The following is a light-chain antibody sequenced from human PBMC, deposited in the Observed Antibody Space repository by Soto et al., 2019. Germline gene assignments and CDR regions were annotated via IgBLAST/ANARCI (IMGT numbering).Light chain of an antibody. V-gene: IGKV3-20*01. Sequence: EIVLTQSPGTLSLSPGERATLSCRASQSITSSYLAWYQQKPGQAPRLLIYGASRRATDIPDRFSGSGSGTDFTLTISRLEPEDSAVYYCQHYDSSPPYTFGQGTKLEIK. CDR2: GAS. CDR1: QSITSSY. J-gene: IGKJ2*01. CDR3: QHYDSSPPYT.